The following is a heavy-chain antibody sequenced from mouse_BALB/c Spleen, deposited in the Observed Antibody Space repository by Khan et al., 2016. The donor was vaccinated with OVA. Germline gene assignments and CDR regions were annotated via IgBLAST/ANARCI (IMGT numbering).Heavy chain of an antibody. V-gene: IGHV1-18*01. CDR1: GYTFTDFI. CDR3: ARHGYGGFAY. J-gene: IGHJ3*01. D-gene: IGHD2-2*01. Sequence: VRLQQSGPELVKPGASVKIPCKASGYTFTDFIIDWVKQSLGESLEWIGDINPNNGDTIYNQKFKGKATLTVDKSSSTAYMELRSLTSEDTAVYDCARHGYGGFAYWGQGTLVTVS. CDR2: INPNNGDT.